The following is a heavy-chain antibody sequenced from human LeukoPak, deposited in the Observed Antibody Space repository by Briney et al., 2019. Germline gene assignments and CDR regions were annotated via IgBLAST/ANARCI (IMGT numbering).Heavy chain of an antibody. CDR2: ISSSSTYV. J-gene: IGHJ4*02. D-gene: IGHD3-16*02. V-gene: IGHV3-21*01. CDR1: GFTFSSYS. Sequence: GGSLRLSCAAPGFTFSSYSMNWVRQAPGKGLEWGSSISSSSTYVYYADSVKGRFTISRDNAKNSLYLQMNSLRAEDTAVYYCAGDRSYDYIWGSYRPDYFDYWGQGTLVTVSS. CDR3: AGDRSYDYIWGSYRPDYFDY.